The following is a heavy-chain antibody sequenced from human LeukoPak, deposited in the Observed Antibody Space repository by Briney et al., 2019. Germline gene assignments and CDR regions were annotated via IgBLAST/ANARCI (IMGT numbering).Heavy chain of an antibody. J-gene: IGHJ4*02. Sequence: GRSLRLSCAASGFTFSSYAMHWVRQAPGKGLEWVAVISYDGSNKYYADSVKGRFTISRDNSKNTLYLQMNSLRAEDTAVYYCARDSGVLLWFGELGVLDYWGQGTLVTVSS. CDR1: GFTFSSYA. CDR2: ISYDGSNK. V-gene: IGHV3-30-3*01. D-gene: IGHD3-10*01. CDR3: ARDSGVLLWFGELGVLDY.